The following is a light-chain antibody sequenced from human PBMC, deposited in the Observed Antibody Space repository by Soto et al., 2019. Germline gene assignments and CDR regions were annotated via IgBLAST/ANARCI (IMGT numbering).Light chain of an antibody. CDR3: QQYHFFWT. V-gene: IGKV1-5*03. Sequence: DIQMTQSPSTLSASVGDRVTITCRASQSIDSGLAWYQQKPGKAPKLLIYKASTLESGVPLRFSGRGSGTEFTLTITSLQPDDFATYYCQQYHFFWTFGQGTRVEIK. CDR1: QSIDSG. J-gene: IGKJ1*01. CDR2: KAS.